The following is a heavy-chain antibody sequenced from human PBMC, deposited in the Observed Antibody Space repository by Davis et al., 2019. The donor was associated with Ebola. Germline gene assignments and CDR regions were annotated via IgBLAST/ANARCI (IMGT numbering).Heavy chain of an antibody. V-gene: IGHV4-59*01. D-gene: IGHD3-22*01. Sequence: PSETLSLTCTVSGGSISSYYWSWIRQPPGKGLEWIGYIYYSGSTNYNPSLKSRVTISVDTSKNQFSLKLSSVTAADTAVYYCARVGNDSSGYYFQFDYWGQGTLVTVSS. CDR3: ARVGNDSSGYYFQFDY. CDR1: GGSISSYY. CDR2: IYYSGST. J-gene: IGHJ4*02.